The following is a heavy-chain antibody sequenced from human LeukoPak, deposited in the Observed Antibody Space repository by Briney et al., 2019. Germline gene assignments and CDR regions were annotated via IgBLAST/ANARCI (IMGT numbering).Heavy chain of an antibody. CDR1: GYTFTSCG. V-gene: IGHV1-18*01. D-gene: IGHD6-19*01. CDR3: ARDPDHSSGFNWFDP. J-gene: IGHJ5*02. CDR2: ISAYNGNT. Sequence: GASVKVSCKASGYTFTSCGISWVRQAPGQGLEWMGWISAYNGNTNYAQKLQGRVTITTDTSTSTAYMELRSLRSDDTAVYYCARDPDHSSGFNWFDPWGQGTLVTVSS.